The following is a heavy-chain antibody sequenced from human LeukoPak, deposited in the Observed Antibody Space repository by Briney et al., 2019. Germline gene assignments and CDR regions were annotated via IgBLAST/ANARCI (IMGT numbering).Heavy chain of an antibody. CDR3: ARDIYCTNTVCYFDS. D-gene: IGHD2-8*01. J-gene: IGHJ4*02. Sequence: PSETLSLTCAVYGGSFSGYYWSWIRQPPGKGLEWIGEINHSGSTNYNPSLKSRVTISVDTSKNQFSLKLSSVTAADTAVYYCARDIYCTNTVCYFDSWGQGTLVTVSS. CDR1: GGSFSGYY. V-gene: IGHV4-34*01. CDR2: INHSGST.